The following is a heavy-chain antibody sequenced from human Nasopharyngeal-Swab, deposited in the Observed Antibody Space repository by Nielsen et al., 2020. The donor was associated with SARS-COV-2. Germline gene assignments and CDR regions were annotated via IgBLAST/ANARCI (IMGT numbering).Heavy chain of an antibody. CDR2: IFYSGST. D-gene: IGHD2/OR15-2a*01. Sequence: GSLRLSCTVPGGSISGYCWSWIRQLPGKGLEWIGHIFYSGSTTYNPSLRSRVTISVDTYKNQFSLRLSSVTAADTAVYFCARRGNSYGGNWFDSWGLGSLVVVSS. J-gene: IGHJ5*01. CDR1: GGSISGYC. V-gene: IGHV4-59*01. CDR3: ARRGNSYGGNWFDS.